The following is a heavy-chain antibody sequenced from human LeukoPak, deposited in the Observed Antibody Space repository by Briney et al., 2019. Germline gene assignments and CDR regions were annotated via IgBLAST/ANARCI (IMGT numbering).Heavy chain of an antibody. J-gene: IGHJ4*02. CDR1: GFTASSDY. CDR3: TRDSTTWIRFGY. CDR2: IYGAGDT. D-gene: IGHD2-2*01. V-gene: IGHV3-66*01. Sequence: PGGSLRFSSVASGFTASSDYMGWVGQAPGKDLEWVAVIYGAGDTKYADSVKGRFTISRDNSKNTLYLQMNNLRAEDTAMYYCTRDSTTWIRFGYWGRGTLVSVSS.